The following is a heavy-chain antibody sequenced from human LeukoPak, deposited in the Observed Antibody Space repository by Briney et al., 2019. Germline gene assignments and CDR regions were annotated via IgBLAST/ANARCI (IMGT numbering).Heavy chain of an antibody. CDR2: INHSGSL. CDR3: ARAATGTYGGFDY. D-gene: IGHD1-1*01. J-gene: IGHJ4*02. CDR1: GGSFSGYY. V-gene: IGHV4-34*01. Sequence: PSETLSLTCAVYGGSFSGYYWSWIRQPPGKGLEWIGEINHSGSLNYNPSLKSRVTILVDTSKNQFSLSLSSVTAADTAVYYCARAATGTYGGFDYWGQGTLVTVSS.